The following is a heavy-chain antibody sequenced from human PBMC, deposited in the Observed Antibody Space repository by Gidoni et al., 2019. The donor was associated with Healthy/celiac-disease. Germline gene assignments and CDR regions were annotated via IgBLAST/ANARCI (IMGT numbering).Heavy chain of an antibody. V-gene: IGHV1-69*04. CDR2: IIPILGIA. J-gene: IGHJ3*02. CDR3: ARPYSSGWSYDAFDI. D-gene: IGHD6-19*01. Sequence: QVQLVQSGAEVKKPGSSVKVSCKASGGTFSSYAISWVRQAPGQGLEWMGRIIPILGIANYAQKFQGRVTITADKSTSTAYMELSSLRSEDTAVYYCARPYSSGWSYDAFDIWGQGTMVTVSS. CDR1: GGTFSSYA.